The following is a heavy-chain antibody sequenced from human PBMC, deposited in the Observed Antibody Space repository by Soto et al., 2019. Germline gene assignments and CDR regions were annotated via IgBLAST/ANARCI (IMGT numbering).Heavy chain of an antibody. CDR2: INPRTAAT. V-gene: IGHV1-2*02. D-gene: IGHD1-26*01. Sequence: ASVKVSCKASGYTFSDYYIYWVRQAPGQRLEWLGWINPRTAATNFALKFQGRVTLSRDSSTDTIYMELSSLRSDDTAVYYCARELRTLASPLDVWGQGTLVTVSS. CDR3: ARELRTLASPLDV. J-gene: IGHJ4*02. CDR1: GYTFSDYY.